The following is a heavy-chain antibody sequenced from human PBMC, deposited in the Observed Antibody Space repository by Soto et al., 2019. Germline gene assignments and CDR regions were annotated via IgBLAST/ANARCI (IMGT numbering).Heavy chain of an antibody. J-gene: IGHJ6*02. Sequence: QVQLQESGPRLVKPSETLSLTCTVSGDSVSSGFYYWNWIRQPPGKGLEWIGNIYFGGSTNYNPSLKSRLTISLDTSKNQFSLRLDSVTAADTAVYYCATDPITGTGCHDSYYGMHVWGQGTTVSVSS. D-gene: IGHD1-7*01. CDR2: IYFGGST. V-gene: IGHV4-61*01. CDR3: ATDPITGTGCHDSYYGMHV. CDR1: GDSVSSGFYY.